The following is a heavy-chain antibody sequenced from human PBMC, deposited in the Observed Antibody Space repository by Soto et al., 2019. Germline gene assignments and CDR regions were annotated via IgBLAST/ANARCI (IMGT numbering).Heavy chain of an antibody. V-gene: IGHV1-58*02. D-gene: IGHD3-3*01. J-gene: IGHJ3*02. CDR1: GFTFTSSA. CDR3: AADGRFLEWLLIGAFDI. CDR2: IVVGSGNT. Sequence: SVKVSCKASGFTFTSSAMQWVRQARGQRLEWIGWIVVGSGNTNYAQKFQERVTITRDMSTSTAYMELSSLRSEDTAVYYCAADGRFLEWLLIGAFDIWGQGTMVTVSS.